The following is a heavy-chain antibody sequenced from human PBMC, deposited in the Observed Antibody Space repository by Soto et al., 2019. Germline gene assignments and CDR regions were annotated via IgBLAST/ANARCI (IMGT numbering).Heavy chain of an antibody. V-gene: IGHV4-59*01. CDR2: IYYTGTA. CDR3: ARQPDDGDYGCDFEY. J-gene: IGHJ4*02. Sequence: SETLSLTCTVSGGSISPYYWSWLRQSPGKGLEWLGYIYYTGTADYNPSLENRVTLSVDTSTNRFSLELTSVTAADTAVYYCARQPDDGDYGCDFEYWGPGILVTVSS. D-gene: IGHD4-17*01. CDR1: GGSISPYY.